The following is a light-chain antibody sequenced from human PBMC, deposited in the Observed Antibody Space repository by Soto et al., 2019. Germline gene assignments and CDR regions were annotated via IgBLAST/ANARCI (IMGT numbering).Light chain of an antibody. CDR1: SSDVGGYNY. CDR2: DVS. CDR3: SSYTSSSTPLVV. Sequence: QSALTQPASVSGSPGQSITISCTGTSSDVGGYNYVSWYQQHPGKAPKLMIYDVSNRPSGVSNRFSGSKSGNTASLTISGLQAEEEEGYYCSSYTSSSTPLVVFGGGTKLTVL. J-gene: IGLJ2*01. V-gene: IGLV2-14*01.